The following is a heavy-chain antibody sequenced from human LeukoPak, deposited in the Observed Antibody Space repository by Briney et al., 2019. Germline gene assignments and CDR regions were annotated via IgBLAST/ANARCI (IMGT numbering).Heavy chain of an antibody. CDR2: IYYSGST. J-gene: IGHJ2*01. CDR3: AKDPAPYAYWHFDL. V-gene: IGHV4-59*12. CDR1: GGSINSYY. Sequence: SETLSLTCTVSGGSINSYYWTWIRQPPGKGLEWIGYIYYSGSTNYNPSLKSRVTISVDTSKNQFSLKLSSVTAADTAVYYCAKDPAPYAYWHFDLWGRGTLVTVSS.